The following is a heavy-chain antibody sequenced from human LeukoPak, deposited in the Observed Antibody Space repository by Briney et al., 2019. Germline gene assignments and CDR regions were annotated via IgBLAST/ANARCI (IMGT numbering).Heavy chain of an antibody. CDR2: VTGSGGGA. CDR3: AKGLGSGSGYFDY. J-gene: IGHJ4*02. CDR1: GSTFSNYA. D-gene: IGHD3-10*01. Sequence: PGGSLRLSCAASGSTFSNYAMSWVRQAPGKGLEWVSVVTGSGGGADYADSVKGRFTIPRDNSKNTLYLQMNSLRAEDTAVYYCAKGLGSGSGYFDYWGQGTLVTVSS. V-gene: IGHV3-23*01.